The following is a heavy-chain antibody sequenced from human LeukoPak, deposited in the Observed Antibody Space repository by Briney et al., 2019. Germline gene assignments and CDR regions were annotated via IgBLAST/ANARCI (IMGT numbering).Heavy chain of an antibody. CDR2: IFYDGNT. Sequence: SETLSLICSVSGASINSSNYWGWIRQPPGTGLEWIGSIFYDGNTFYSPSLRSRVTISVDTSKNHCSLRLNSVTAADTAVYYCARHTLVTSISTYNWFDPWGQGTLVTVSS. D-gene: IGHD2-21*02. CDR3: ARHTLVTSISTYNWFDP. CDR1: GASINSSNY. J-gene: IGHJ5*02. V-gene: IGHV4-39*01.